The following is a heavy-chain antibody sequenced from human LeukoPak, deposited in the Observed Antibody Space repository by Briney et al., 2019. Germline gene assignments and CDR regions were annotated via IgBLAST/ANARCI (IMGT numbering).Heavy chain of an antibody. Sequence: ASVKVCCKASGYSFGIFGISWVRQAPGQGLEWMGWISANNGNTNYAQNLQGRVTMTTDTSTSTAYMELRSLRSDDTAVYYCARVGVVVPAAWFDPWGQGTLVTVSS. CDR2: ISANNGNT. D-gene: IGHD2-2*01. V-gene: IGHV1-18*01. CDR1: GYSFGIFG. J-gene: IGHJ5*02. CDR3: ARVGVVVPAAWFDP.